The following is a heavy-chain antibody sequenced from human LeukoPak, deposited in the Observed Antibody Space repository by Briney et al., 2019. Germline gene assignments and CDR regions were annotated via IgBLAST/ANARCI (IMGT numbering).Heavy chain of an antibody. CDR1: GFTFSSYG. CDR3: AKDHQIDY. Sequence: PGGSLRLSCAASGFTFSSYGMHWFRQAPGKGLEWVAFIRYDGSNKYYADSVKGRFTISRDNSKNTLYLQMNSLRAEDTAVYYCAKDHQIDYWSQGTLVTVSS. J-gene: IGHJ4*02. CDR2: IRYDGSNK. V-gene: IGHV3-30*02.